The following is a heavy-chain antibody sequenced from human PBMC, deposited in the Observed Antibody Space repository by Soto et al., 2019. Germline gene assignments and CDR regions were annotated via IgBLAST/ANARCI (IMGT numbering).Heavy chain of an antibody. D-gene: IGHD2-15*01. Sequence: GGSLRLSCAASGFTFSDYYMSWIRQAPGKGLEWVSYISSSGSTIYYADSVKGRFTISRDNAKNSLYLQMNSLRAEDTAVYYCARAAREKTPTLYFDYWGQGTLVTVSS. CDR1: GFTFSDYY. V-gene: IGHV3-11*01. CDR3: ARAAREKTPTLYFDY. J-gene: IGHJ4*02. CDR2: ISSSGSTI.